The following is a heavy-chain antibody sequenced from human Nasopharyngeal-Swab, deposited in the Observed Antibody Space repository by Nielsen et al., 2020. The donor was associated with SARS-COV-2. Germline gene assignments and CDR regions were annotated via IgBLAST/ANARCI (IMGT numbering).Heavy chain of an antibody. J-gene: IGHJ4*02. CDR2: ISSSTSYI. Sequence: GGSLRLSCAASGFIFRTYTMNWVPQAPGKGLEWLSSISSSTSYIYYADSVKGRFTISRDNAKNSLYLQMNSLRTEDTAVYYCATSGYSSGWIFWGQGTLVTVSS. V-gene: IGHV3-21*01. D-gene: IGHD6-19*01. CDR3: ATSGYSSGWIF. CDR1: GFIFRTYT.